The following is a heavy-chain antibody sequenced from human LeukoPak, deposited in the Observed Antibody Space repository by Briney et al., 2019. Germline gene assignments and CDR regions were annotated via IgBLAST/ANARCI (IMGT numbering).Heavy chain of an antibody. Sequence: PSETLSLTCTVSGGSISSRSSYWGWIRQPPGKGLEWIGSIHYSGNTYYNSSLKSRVTVSVDTSKSRFSLNLSSVTAADTAVYYCAKVPFYYFYYIDVWGKGTTVTVSS. CDR3: AKVPFYYFYYIDV. CDR2: IHYSGNT. CDR1: GGSISSRSSY. D-gene: IGHD4/OR15-4a*01. J-gene: IGHJ6*03. V-gene: IGHV4-39*07.